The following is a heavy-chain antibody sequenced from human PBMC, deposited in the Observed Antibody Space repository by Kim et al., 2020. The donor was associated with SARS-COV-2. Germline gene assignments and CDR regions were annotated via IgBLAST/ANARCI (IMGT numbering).Heavy chain of an antibody. CDR1: GFTFSSYS. J-gene: IGHJ6*02. CDR2: ISSSSSYI. Sequence: GGSLRLSCAASGFTFSSYSMYWVRQAPGKGLEWVSSISSSSSYIYYADSVKGRFTISRDNAKNSLYLQMNSLRAKDTAVYYCARGRALLTLMDVWGQGTTVTVSS. CDR3: ARGRALLTLMDV. D-gene: IGHD3-10*01. V-gene: IGHV3-21*01.